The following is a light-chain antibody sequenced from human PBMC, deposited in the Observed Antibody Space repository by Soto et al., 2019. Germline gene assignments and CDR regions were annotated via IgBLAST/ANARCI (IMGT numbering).Light chain of an antibody. CDR3: HQASSFPLS. V-gene: IGKV1-12*01. CDR2: KAS. J-gene: IGKJ4*01. Sequence: DIQMTQSPSSVSACVGDTVTISCRASQVISSWLAWYQQKLGKAPNLLIYKASTLQTGVPSRFSGSGSGTDFTLTITNLQPEDFATYYCHQASSFPLSFGGGTKVDIK. CDR1: QVISSW.